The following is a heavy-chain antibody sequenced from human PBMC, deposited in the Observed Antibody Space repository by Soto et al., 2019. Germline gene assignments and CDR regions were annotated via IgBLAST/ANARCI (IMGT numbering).Heavy chain of an antibody. Sequence: QVQLQESGPGLVKPSQTLSLTCTVSGGSISSGDYYWSWIRQPPGKGLEWIGYIYYSGSTYYNPSLKSRVTISVDTSKNQSSLKLSSVTAADTAVYYCAAGGSSGPNCFDPWGQGTLVTVSS. V-gene: IGHV4-30-4*01. CDR1: GGSISSGDYY. CDR3: AAGGSSGPNCFDP. J-gene: IGHJ5*02. D-gene: IGHD3-22*01. CDR2: IYYSGST.